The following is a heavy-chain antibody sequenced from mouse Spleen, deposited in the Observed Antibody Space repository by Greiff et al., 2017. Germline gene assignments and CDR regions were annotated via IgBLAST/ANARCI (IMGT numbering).Heavy chain of an antibody. V-gene: IGHV1-72*01. CDR1: GYTFTSYW. D-gene: IGHD2-3*01. CDR2: IVPNSGGT. Sequence: QVQLQQPGAELVKPGASVTLSCKASGYTFTSYWMHWVKQWPGRGLEWIGRIVPNSGGTKYNEKFKSKATLTVDKPSSPAYMQLSSLTSEDSAVYYCATFYDGYLYYAMDYWGQGTSVTVSS. J-gene: IGHJ4*01. CDR3: ATFYDGYLYYAMDY.